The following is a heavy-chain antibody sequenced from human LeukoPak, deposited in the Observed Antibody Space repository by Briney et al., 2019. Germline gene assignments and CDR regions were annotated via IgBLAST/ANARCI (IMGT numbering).Heavy chain of an antibody. J-gene: IGHJ4*02. CDR3: ARSLGPVDY. Sequence: GRSLRLSCAASGFTFSSYAMHWVRQAPGKGLEWVAVISYDGSNKYYADSVKGRFTISRDNSKNTLYLQMNSLRAEDTAVYYCARSLGPVDYWGQGTLVTVSS. CDR2: ISYDGSNK. CDR1: GFTFSSYA. V-gene: IGHV3-30-3*01.